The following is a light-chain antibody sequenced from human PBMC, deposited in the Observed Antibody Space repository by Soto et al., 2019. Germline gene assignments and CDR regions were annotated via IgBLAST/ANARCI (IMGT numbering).Light chain of an antibody. V-gene: IGKV1-17*01. J-gene: IGKJ3*01. Sequence: DIQMTQSPSSLSASVGDRVTITCRASQDIRSDLGWFQQKPGKAPKRLIYAASTLESGVPSRSSGSRSGTEFTLTISSLQPEDFATYYCLQHNSYPFTFGPGTKVDIK. CDR1: QDIRSD. CDR2: AAS. CDR3: LQHNSYPFT.